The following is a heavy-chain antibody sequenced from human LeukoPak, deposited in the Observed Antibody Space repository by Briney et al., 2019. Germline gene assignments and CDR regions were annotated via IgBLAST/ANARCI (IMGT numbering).Heavy chain of an antibody. Sequence: GAPVKVSCKASGYTFTSYAMHWVRQAPGQRLEWMGWINAGNGNTKYSQKFQGRVTITRDTSASTAYMELSSLRSEDTAVYYCARSQGEYQLPYFDYWGQGTLVTVSS. J-gene: IGHJ4*02. CDR3: ARSQGEYQLPYFDY. V-gene: IGHV1-3*01. CDR1: GYTFTSYA. D-gene: IGHD2-2*01. CDR2: INAGNGNT.